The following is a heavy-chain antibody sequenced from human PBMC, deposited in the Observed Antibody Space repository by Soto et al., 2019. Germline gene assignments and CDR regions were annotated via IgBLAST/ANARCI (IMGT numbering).Heavy chain of an antibody. CDR2: IYYSGST. CDR3: ARQPSVLRFLEWSALSYYGMDV. D-gene: IGHD3-3*01. J-gene: IGHJ6*02. Sequence: QLQLQESGPGLVKPSETLSLTCTVSGGSISSSSYYWGWIRQPPGKGLEWIGSIYYSGSTYYNPSLKSRVTISVDTSKNQFSLKLSSVTAADTAVYYCARQPSVLRFLEWSALSYYGMDVWGQGTTVTVSS. V-gene: IGHV4-39*01. CDR1: GGSISSSSYY.